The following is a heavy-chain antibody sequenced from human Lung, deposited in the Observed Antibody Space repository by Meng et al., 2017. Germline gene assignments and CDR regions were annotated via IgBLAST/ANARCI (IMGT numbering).Heavy chain of an antibody. D-gene: IGHD1-1*01. V-gene: IGHV3-23*04. Sequence: EVRLEESGGGLVQPGGALRLFCAVSGFTFSNSAMSWVRQAPGKGLEWVSGISIIGHNTYYADSVKGRFTISRGNSRNTLYLQMNSLRAEDTAIYYCAKEEVPNDYWGQGTLVTVSS. CDR2: ISIIGHNT. CDR3: AKEEVPNDY. CDR1: GFTFSNSA. J-gene: IGHJ4*02.